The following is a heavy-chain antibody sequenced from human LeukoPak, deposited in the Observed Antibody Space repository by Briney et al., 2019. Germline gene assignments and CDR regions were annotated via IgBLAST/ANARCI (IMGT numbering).Heavy chain of an antibody. CDR2: IYYSGST. Sequence: SETLSLTCTVSGGSISNSYWSWIRQHPGKGLEWIGYIYYSGSTYYNPSLKSRVTISVDTSKNQFSLKLSSVTAADTAVYYCARGRAAAGNPNWFDPWGQGTLVTVSS. V-gene: IGHV4-59*06. J-gene: IGHJ5*02. D-gene: IGHD6-13*01. CDR3: ARGRAAAGNPNWFDP. CDR1: GGSISNSY.